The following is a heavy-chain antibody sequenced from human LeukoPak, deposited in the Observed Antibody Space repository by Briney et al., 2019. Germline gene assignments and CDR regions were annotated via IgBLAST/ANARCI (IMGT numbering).Heavy chain of an antibody. V-gene: IGHV1-8*01. CDR2: MSPDSGDT. J-gene: IGHJ4*02. CDR3: ASNPPNTGDFYY. D-gene: IGHD1-1*01. Sequence: ASVKVSCKTSGYTFTNLDINWLRQAPGQGLEWMGWMSPDSGDTGYAQKFQGRVSMTRDIFKSTAYMELNSLRSEDTAIYYCASNPPNTGDFYYWGLGTLVTVSS. CDR1: GYTFTNLD.